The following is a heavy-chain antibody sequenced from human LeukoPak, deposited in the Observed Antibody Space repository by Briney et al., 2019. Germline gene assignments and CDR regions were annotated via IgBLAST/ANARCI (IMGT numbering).Heavy chain of an antibody. D-gene: IGHD5-12*01. CDR3: ASYRYGYRGMDS. CDR1: GGSFSGYY. V-gene: IGHV4-34*01. Sequence: SETLSLTCRVYGGSFSGYYWSWIRQPPGKGLEWIGEVNYSGSINCKPSLKSRVIISVDTSKNQFSLKLKSVTAADTAVYYCASYRYGYRGMDSWGQGTQVTVSS. J-gene: IGHJ5*01. CDR2: VNYSGSI.